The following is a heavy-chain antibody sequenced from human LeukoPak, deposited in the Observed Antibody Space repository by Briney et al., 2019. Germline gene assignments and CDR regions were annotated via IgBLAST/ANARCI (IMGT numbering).Heavy chain of an antibody. CDR2: IYTSGST. V-gene: IGHV4-61*02. J-gene: IGHJ6*03. Sequence: SQTLSLTCTVSGGSISSGSYYWSWIRQPAGKGLEWIGRIYTSGSTNYNPSLKSRVTISVDTSKNQFSLKLSSVTAADTAVYYCARGDGYNYYYYYYMDVWGEGTTVTVSS. CDR3: ARGDGYNYYYYYYMDV. D-gene: IGHD5-24*01. CDR1: GGSISSGSYY.